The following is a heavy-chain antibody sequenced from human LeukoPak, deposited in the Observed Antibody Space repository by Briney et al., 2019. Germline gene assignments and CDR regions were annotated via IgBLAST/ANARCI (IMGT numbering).Heavy chain of an antibody. D-gene: IGHD1-1*01. CDR1: GFTFSDYY. V-gene: IGHV3-11*01. CDR3: AFWYSWNDEGVPYGMDV. Sequence: PGGSLRLSCAASGFTFSDYYMSWIRQAPGKGLEWVSYISGSGSTIYYADSVKGRFTISRDNAKNSLYLQMNSLRAEDTAVYYCAFWYSWNDEGVPYGMDVWGQGTTVTVSS. CDR2: ISGSGSTI. J-gene: IGHJ6*02.